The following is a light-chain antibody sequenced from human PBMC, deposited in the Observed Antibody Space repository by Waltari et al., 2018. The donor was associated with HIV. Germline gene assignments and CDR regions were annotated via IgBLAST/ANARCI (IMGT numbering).Light chain of an antibody. V-gene: IGKV1-5*03. Sequence: DIQMTQSPSTVSASVGDTVTLTCRASQSIGRWLAWYQQEPGEAPKLLIYETSTLETGAPSIFSGRGSGTEFTLTVSRLQPEDFATYYCQQYNSHSRTFGQGTRVEIK. CDR1: QSIGRW. CDR2: ETS. J-gene: IGKJ1*01. CDR3: QQYNSHSRT.